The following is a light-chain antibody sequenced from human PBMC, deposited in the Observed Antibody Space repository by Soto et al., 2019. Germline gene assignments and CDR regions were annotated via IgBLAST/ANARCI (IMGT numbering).Light chain of an antibody. CDR3: CSYAGSYPLV. Sequence: QSALTQPRSVSGSPGQSVTISCTGTSSDVGGYNYDSWYQQHPGKAPKLMIYDVSKRPSGVPDRFSGSKSGNKASLTISWLQAEDEADYNCCSYAGSYPLVFGGGTKRTVL. CDR2: DVS. V-gene: IGLV2-11*01. CDR1: SSDVGGYNY. J-gene: IGLJ2*01.